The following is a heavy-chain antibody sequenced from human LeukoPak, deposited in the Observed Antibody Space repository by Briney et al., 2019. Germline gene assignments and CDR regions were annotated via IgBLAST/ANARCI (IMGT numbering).Heavy chain of an antibody. CDR2: ISSSSSTI. Sequence: GGSLRLSCAASGFTFSSYSMNWVRQAPGKGLEWVSYISSSSSTIYYADSVKGRFTISRDNAKNSLYLQMNSLRAEDTAVYYCAREITPRTVTTEGLGYWGQGTLVTVSS. J-gene: IGHJ4*02. D-gene: IGHD4-17*01. V-gene: IGHV3-48*04. CDR1: GFTFSSYS. CDR3: AREITPRTVTTEGLGY.